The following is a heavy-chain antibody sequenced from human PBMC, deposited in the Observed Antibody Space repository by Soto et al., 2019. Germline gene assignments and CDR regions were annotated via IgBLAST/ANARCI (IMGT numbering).Heavy chain of an antibody. J-gene: IGHJ4*02. CDR3: AKDELRLGELYYFDY. D-gene: IGHD3-16*01. CDR2: ISGSGGST. Sequence: HPGGSLRLSCAASGFTFSSYAMSWVRQAPGKGLEWVSAISGSGGSTYYADSVKGRFTISRDNSKNTLYLQMNSLRAEDTAVYYCAKDELRLGELYYFDYWGQGTLVTVSS. V-gene: IGHV3-23*01. CDR1: GFTFSSYA.